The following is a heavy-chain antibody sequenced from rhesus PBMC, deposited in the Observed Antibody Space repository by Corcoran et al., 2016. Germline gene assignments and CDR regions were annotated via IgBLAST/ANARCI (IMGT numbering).Heavy chain of an antibody. CDR2: SYGIGGGN. Sequence: QVQLQESGPGLVKPSETLSLTCDVSGYSISSGCYWGWLRQPAGKGLEWIGRSYGIGGGNYLNPSLKRRVTRSVDTSKNQFSLKLSSVTAADTAGYYCARVGSSWSEWDTVGTEWYFDLWGPGTPITISS. V-gene: IGHV4S14*01. J-gene: IGHJ2*01. D-gene: IGHD5-42*01. CDR1: GYSISSGCY. CDR3: ARVGSSWSEWDTVGTEWYFDL.